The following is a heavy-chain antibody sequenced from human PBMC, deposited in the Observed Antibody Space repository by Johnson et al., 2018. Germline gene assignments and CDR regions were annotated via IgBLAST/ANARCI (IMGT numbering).Heavy chain of an antibody. CDR2: PKTKANSYTQ. D-gene: IGHD3-9*01. CDR1: GFTFSGHY. V-gene: IGHV3-72*01. CDR3: ARGLKDYDILTGYSLNYYYMDV. J-gene: IGHJ6*03. Sequence: VQLVESGGGLVQXGGSLRLSCAASGFTFSGHYMDWVRRAPGKGREWVGRPKTKANSYTQDYAASSKGEFTIPTDDPKNSRYLQRNSLKTEDTAVYYCARGLKDYDILTGYSLNYYYMDVWGKGTTVTVSS.